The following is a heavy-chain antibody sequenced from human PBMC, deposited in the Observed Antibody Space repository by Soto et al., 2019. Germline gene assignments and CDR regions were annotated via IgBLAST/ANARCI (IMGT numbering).Heavy chain of an antibody. Sequence: SETLSLTCRVSGDSLSSGGYYWSWTRQHPGKGLEWIAYMYHSGTTYYNPSLKSRLTISLDTSKNQFSLRLRSVTAADTAVYYCARVTASGRPHGSNWFDPWGQGMLVTVSS. CDR1: GDSLSSGGYY. D-gene: IGHD3-10*01. CDR3: ARVTASGRPHGSNWFDP. V-gene: IGHV4-31*03. CDR2: MYHSGTT. J-gene: IGHJ5*02.